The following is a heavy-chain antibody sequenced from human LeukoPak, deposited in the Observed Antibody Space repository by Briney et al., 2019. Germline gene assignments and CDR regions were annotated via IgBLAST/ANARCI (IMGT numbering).Heavy chain of an antibody. CDR3: ARCLGPTGPYDILTGYYDY. CDR1: GGSFSGYY. J-gene: IGHJ4*02. D-gene: IGHD3-9*01. CDR2: IYHSGST. Sequence: SETLSLTCAVYGGSFSGYYWGWIRQPPGKGLEWIGSIYHSGSTYYNPSLKSRVTISVDTSKNQFSLKLSSVTAADTAVYCCARCLGPTGPYDILTGYYDYWGQGTLVTVSS. V-gene: IGHV4-38-2*01.